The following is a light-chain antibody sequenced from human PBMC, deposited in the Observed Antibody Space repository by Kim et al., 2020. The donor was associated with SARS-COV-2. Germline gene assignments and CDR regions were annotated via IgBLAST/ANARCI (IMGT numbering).Light chain of an antibody. Sequence: QKVTISCSGSSSNIGNNYVSWYQQLPGTAPKLLIYDNNKRPSGIPDRFSGSKSGTSATLGITGLQTGDEADYYCGTWDSSLSAGVVFGGGTKLTVL. V-gene: IGLV1-51*01. CDR2: DNN. CDR3: GTWDSSLSAGVV. J-gene: IGLJ2*01. CDR1: SSNIGNNY.